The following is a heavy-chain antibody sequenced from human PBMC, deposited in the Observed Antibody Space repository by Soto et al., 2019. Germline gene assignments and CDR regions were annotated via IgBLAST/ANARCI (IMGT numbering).Heavy chain of an antibody. J-gene: IGHJ4*02. CDR2: IHHSGTT. CDR1: GGSISSYY. Sequence: QVQLQESGPGLVKPSETMSLTCIVSGGSISSYYWGWIRVPPGKGLEWIGFIHHSGTTTSNPSLKSRVTVSLDATKNQFSLTLSSVTAAETAVYFGARVAGGGNHFDSWGKGARVTVSS. CDR3: ARVAGGGNHFDS. V-gene: IGHV4-59*01. D-gene: IGHD2-15*01.